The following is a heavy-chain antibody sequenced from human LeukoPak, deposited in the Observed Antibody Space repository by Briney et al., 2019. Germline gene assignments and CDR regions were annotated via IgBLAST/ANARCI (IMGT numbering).Heavy chain of an antibody. CDR1: GYTFTSYG. V-gene: IGHV1-18*01. D-gene: IGHD3-22*01. J-gene: IGHJ3*02. CDR2: ISAYNGNT. Sequence: GASVKVSCKASGYTFTSYGISWVRQAPGQGLEWMGWISAYNGNTNYAQKLQGRVTMTTDTSTSTAYMELRSLRYDDTAVYYCARNRDYYDTGGHHAFDIWGQGTMVTVSS. CDR3: ARNRDYYDTGGHHAFDI.